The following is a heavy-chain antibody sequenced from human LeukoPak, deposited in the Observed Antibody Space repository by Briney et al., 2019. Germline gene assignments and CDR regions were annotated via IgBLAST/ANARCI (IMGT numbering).Heavy chain of an antibody. CDR1: GVSFSTSH. V-gene: IGHV4-59*01. CDR3: SEGYFEPFDH. CDR2: LSYTGKT. J-gene: IGHJ4*02. Sequence: PSETLSLTCTVSGVSFSTSHWNWTRQRPGKGLEWIGCLSYTGKTDYNPSLKSRVSISLGSSNNHFSLKLTSVTAADTAVYYCSEGYFEPFDHWGQGILVTVSS. D-gene: IGHD2/OR15-2a*01.